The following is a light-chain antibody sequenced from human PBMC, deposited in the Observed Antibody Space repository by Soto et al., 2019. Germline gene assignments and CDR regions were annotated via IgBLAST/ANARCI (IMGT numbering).Light chain of an antibody. CDR2: RDD. J-gene: IGLJ2*01. CDR3: AAWDDSLRGVV. V-gene: IGLV1-47*01. Sequence: QSALTQRPSASGTPGQRVDISCSGSGSNVGNNYVYWYQQFPGMAPKLIIFRDDQRPSGVPDRFSGSKAGTSASLAISGLRSEDEADYYCAAWDDSLRGVVFGGGTKVTVL. CDR1: GSNVGNNY.